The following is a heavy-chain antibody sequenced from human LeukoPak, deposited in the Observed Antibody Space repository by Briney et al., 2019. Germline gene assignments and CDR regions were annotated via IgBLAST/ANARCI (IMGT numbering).Heavy chain of an antibody. CDR1: GGSISSYY. J-gene: IGHJ3*02. CDR3: AKDPQVVPSAPSDAFDI. CDR2: IYTSGST. V-gene: IGHV4-4*07. D-gene: IGHD2-2*01. Sequence: SETLSLTCIVSGGSISSYYWSWIRQPAGKGLEWIGRIYTSGSTNYNPSLKSRVIMSVDMSKNQFSLRLTSLTAADTAVYYCAKDPQVVPSAPSDAFDIWGQGTMVTVSS.